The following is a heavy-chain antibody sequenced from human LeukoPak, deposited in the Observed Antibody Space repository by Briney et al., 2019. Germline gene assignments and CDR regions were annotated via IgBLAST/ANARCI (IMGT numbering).Heavy chain of an antibody. CDR3: ARAPTYYYGSGSWGYFDY. CDR1: GGTLSSYA. J-gene: IGHJ4*02. D-gene: IGHD3-10*01. Sequence: ASVEVSCKASGGTLSSYAISWVRQAPGQGLEWMGWSNPNSGGTNYAQKFQGRVTMTRDTSISTAYMELSRLRSDDTAVYYCARAPTYYYGSGSWGYFDYWGQGTLVTVSS. V-gene: IGHV1-2*02. CDR2: SNPNSGGT.